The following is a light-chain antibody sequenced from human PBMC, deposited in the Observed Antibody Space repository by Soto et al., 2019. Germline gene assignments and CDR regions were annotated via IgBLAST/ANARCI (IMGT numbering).Light chain of an antibody. V-gene: IGKV3-20*01. Sequence: EIVLTQSPGTLSLSPGERATLFCRASQSVSSSYLAWYQQKPAQAPRLLIYGASSRATGIPDRFSGSGSGTEFTLTISSLQSEDFAVYYRQQYHNWWTFGQGTKVDIK. J-gene: IGKJ1*01. CDR3: QQYHNWWT. CDR2: GAS. CDR1: QSVSSSY.